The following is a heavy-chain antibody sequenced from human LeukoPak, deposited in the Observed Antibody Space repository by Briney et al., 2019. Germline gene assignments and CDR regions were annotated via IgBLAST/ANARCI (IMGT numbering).Heavy chain of an antibody. CDR2: IYNGGGTT. CDR3: ARDAFMGY. V-gene: IGHV3-53*01. Sequence: PGGSLRLSCAVSGFTVSSNDMNWVRQAPGKGLEWVSIIYNGGGTTYYADSVRGRFTISRDNSENTLYLQMNSLRAEDTALYYCARDAFMGYWGQGTLVTVSS. J-gene: IGHJ4*02. D-gene: IGHD3-10*01. CDR1: GFTVSSND.